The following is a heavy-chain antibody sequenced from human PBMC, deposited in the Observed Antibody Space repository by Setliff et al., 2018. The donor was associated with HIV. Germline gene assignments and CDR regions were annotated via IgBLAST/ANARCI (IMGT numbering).Heavy chain of an antibody. J-gene: IGHJ5*02. CDR2: IKQDGSHK. V-gene: IGHV3-7*03. D-gene: IGHD1-26*01. Sequence: PGGSLRLSCAASGFTFSSYWMSWVRQAPGKGLEWVANIKQDGSHKYYVDSVKGRFTISRDNAKNSLYLQMDSLRVEDTAVYYCARDLGLREVVGATLGWFDPWGQGTLVTVSS. CDR3: ARDLGLREVVGATLGWFDP. CDR1: GFTFSSYW.